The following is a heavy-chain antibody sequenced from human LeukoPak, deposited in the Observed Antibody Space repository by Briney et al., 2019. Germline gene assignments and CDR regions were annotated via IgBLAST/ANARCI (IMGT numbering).Heavy chain of an antibody. V-gene: IGHV3-74*01. Sequence: GGSLRLSCAASGFTLSGYWMHWVRQAPGEGLVWVSRMNSDGTITTYADSVRGRFTISRDNAKNTLYLQMSSLRAEDTVVYYCARYVVASACFDSWGQGTPLTVSS. CDR2: MNSDGTIT. CDR3: ARYVVASACFDS. CDR1: GFTLSGYW. D-gene: IGHD2-21*01. J-gene: IGHJ4*02.